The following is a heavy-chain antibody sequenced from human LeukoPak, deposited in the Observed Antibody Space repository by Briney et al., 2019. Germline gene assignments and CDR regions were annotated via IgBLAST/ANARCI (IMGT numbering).Heavy chain of an antibody. CDR1: GYTFTGYY. V-gene: IGHV1-2*02. Sequence: ASVNVSCKASGYTFTGYYMHWVRQAPGQGLEWMGWINPNSGGTNYAQKFQGRVTMTRDTSISTAYMELSRLRSDDTAVYYCARGYSSSPGGIGFDYWGQGTLVTVSS. J-gene: IGHJ4*02. D-gene: IGHD6-6*01. CDR2: INPNSGGT. CDR3: ARGYSSSPGGIGFDY.